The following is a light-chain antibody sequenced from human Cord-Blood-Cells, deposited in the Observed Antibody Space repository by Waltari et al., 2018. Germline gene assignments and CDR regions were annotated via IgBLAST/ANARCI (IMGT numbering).Light chain of an antibody. Sequence: DIQMTQSAFSLSASVGDRVTITCRASQSISSYLNWYQHKQGKAPNLLIYAASSLQSGVPSRFSGSGSGTDFTLTISSLQPEDFATCYCQQSYSTPVTFGPGTKVDIK. CDR2: AAS. CDR3: QQSYSTPVT. V-gene: IGKV1-39*01. CDR1: QSISSY. J-gene: IGKJ3*01.